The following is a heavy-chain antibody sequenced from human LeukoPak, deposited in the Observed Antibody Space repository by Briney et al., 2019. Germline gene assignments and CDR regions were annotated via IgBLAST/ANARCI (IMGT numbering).Heavy chain of an antibody. Sequence: SVKVSCKASGGTFSSYAISWVRQAPGQGLEWMGGIIPIFGTANYAQKFQGRVTITADESTSTAYMELSSLRSEDTAVYYCAKESHFWSGYFDYWGQGTLVTVSS. CDR2: IIPIFGTA. J-gene: IGHJ4*02. CDR1: GGTFSSYA. CDR3: AKESHFWSGYFDY. V-gene: IGHV1-69*13. D-gene: IGHD3-3*02.